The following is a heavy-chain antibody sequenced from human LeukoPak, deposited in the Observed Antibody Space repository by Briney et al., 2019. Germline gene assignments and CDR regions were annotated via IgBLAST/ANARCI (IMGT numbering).Heavy chain of an antibody. CDR3: ARATMVRRVIVLSAFDI. J-gene: IGHJ3*02. V-gene: IGHV1-69*05. CDR2: IIPIFGTA. CDR1: GGTFSSYA. D-gene: IGHD3-10*01. Sequence: ASVKVSCKASGGTFSSYAISWVRQAPGQGLEWMGRIIPIFGTANYAQKFQGRVTITTDESTSTAYMELSSLRSEDTAVYYCARATMVRRVIVLSAFDIWGQGTMVTVSS.